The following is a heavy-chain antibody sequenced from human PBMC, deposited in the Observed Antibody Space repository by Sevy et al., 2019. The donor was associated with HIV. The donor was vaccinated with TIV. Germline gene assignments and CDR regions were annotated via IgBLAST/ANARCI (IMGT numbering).Heavy chain of an antibody. CDR3: AGGVGGYYDTSGYYRADAFHI. J-gene: IGHJ3*02. Sequence: GGSLRLSCAASGFTFSSYGMHWVRQAPGKGLEWVAVIWYDGSNKYYADSVKGRFTISRDNSKNTLYLQMNSLRAEDTAVYYCAGGVGGYYDTSGYYRADAFHIWGQGTMVTVSS. CDR1: GFTFSSYG. D-gene: IGHD3-22*01. CDR2: IWYDGSNK. V-gene: IGHV3-33*01.